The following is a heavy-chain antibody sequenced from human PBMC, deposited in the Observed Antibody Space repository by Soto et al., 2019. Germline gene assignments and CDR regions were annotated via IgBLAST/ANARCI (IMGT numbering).Heavy chain of an antibody. CDR3: ARGGNYYDSSGRGTAFPGYFDL. Sequence: QVQLVQSGAEVKKPGSSVKVSCKASGGTFSSYAISWVRQAPGQGLEWMGGIIPIFGTANYAQKFQGRVTITADESTSTAYMELSSLRAEDTALYYCARGGNYYDSSGRGTAFPGYFDLWGRGTLVTVSS. J-gene: IGHJ2*01. D-gene: IGHD3-22*01. V-gene: IGHV1-69*12. CDR2: IIPIFGTA. CDR1: GGTFSSYA.